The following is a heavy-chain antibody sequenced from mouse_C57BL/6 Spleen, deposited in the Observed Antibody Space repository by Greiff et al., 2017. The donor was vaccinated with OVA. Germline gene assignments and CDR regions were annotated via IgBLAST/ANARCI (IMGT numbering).Heavy chain of an antibody. J-gene: IGHJ4*01. CDR3: ARPFYYYGSSLYAMDY. CDR1: GYTFTSYW. Sequence: VQLQQPGAELVKPGASVKLSCKASGYTFTSYWMHWVKQRPGQGLEWIGMIHPNSGSTNYNEKFKSKATLTVDKSSSTAYMQLSSLTSEDSAVYYCARPFYYYGSSLYAMDYWGQGTSVTVSS. D-gene: IGHD1-1*01. CDR2: IHPNSGST. V-gene: IGHV1-64*01.